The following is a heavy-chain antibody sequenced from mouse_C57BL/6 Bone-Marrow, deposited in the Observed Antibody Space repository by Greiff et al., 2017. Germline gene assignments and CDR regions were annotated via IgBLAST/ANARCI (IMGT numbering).Heavy chain of an antibody. V-gene: IGHV1-63*01. D-gene: IGHD1-2*01. J-gene: IGHJ3*01. CDR2: IYPGGGYT. CDR3: ARSYYYGWGFAY. Sequence: VQLQQSGAELVRPGTSVKMSCKASGYTFTNYWIGWAKQRPGHGLEWIGDIYPGGGYTNYNEKFKGKATLTADKSSSTAYMLFSSLTSEDSAVYYCARSYYYGWGFAYWGQGTLVTVSA. CDR1: GYTFTNYW.